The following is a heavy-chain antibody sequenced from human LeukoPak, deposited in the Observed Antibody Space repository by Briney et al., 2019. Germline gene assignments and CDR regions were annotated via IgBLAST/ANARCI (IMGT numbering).Heavy chain of an antibody. J-gene: IGHJ6*02. CDR3: ARDSYYDFWSGYYAGYYGMDV. CDR1: GFTVSSNY. Sequence: GSLRLSCAASGFTVSSNYMSWVRPAPGKGLEWVSVIYSGGSTYYADSVKGRFTISRDNSKNTLYLQMNSLRAEDTAVYYCARDSYYDFWSGYYAGYYGMDVWGQGTTVTVSS. V-gene: IGHV3-66*01. CDR2: IYSGGST. D-gene: IGHD3-3*01.